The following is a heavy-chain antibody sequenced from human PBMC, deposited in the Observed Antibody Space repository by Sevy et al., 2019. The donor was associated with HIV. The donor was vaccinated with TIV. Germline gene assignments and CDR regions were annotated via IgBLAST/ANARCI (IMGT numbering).Heavy chain of an antibody. D-gene: IGHD3-10*01. V-gene: IGHV4-30-2*01. CDR1: GGSISSGGYS. CDR3: ARGGLLWFGELNNWFDP. CDR2: IYHSGST. J-gene: IGHJ5*02. Sequence: SETLSLTCAVSGGSISSGGYSWSWIRQPPGKGLEWIGYIYHSGSTYYNPSLKSRVTISVDRPKNQFSLKLSSVTAADTAVYYCARGGLLWFGELNNWFDPWGQGTLVTVSS.